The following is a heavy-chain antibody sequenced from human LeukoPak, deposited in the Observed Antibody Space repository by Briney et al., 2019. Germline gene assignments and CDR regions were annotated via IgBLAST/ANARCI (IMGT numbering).Heavy chain of an antibody. Sequence: GGSLRLSCAASGFTFSSSWMSWVRQAPGKGLECVANIKEDGREKYYVDSVKGRFTISRDNAKNSLYLQMSSLRAEDTAVYYCARGGRPDYWGQGTLVTVSS. CDR2: IKEDGREK. J-gene: IGHJ4*02. V-gene: IGHV3-7*01. CDR3: ARGGRPDY. CDR1: GFTFSSSW. D-gene: IGHD3-10*01.